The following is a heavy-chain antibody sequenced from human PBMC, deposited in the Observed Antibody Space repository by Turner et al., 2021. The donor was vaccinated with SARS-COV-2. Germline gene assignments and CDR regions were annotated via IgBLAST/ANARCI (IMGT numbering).Heavy chain of an antibody. CDR1: GFTVSSYY. Sequence: EVQLVESGGGLIQPGGSLRLSCAASGFTVSSYYMSWVRQAPGKGMGWVSVIYSGGSTYYADSVKGRFTISRDNSKNTLYLQMNSLRAEDTAVYYCARDLMEVGGMDVWGQGTTVTVSS. CDR2: IYSGGST. V-gene: IGHV3-53*01. J-gene: IGHJ6*02. D-gene: IGHD3-3*01. CDR3: ARDLMEVGGMDV.